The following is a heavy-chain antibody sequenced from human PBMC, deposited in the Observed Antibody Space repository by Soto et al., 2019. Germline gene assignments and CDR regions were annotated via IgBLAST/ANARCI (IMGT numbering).Heavy chain of an antibody. Sequence: PGGSLRLSCLVSGFNFPNAWVNWVRQAPGKGLEWVGRIKGKIDGGTTEYAAPVKGRFTISRDDSKNTLYLQMNSLKTEDTAVYYCATHSGHDYEACWGQGTLVTVSS. J-gene: IGHJ4*02. CDR3: ATHSGHDYEAC. D-gene: IGHD5-12*01. CDR2: IKGKIDGGTT. CDR1: GFNFPNAW. V-gene: IGHV3-15*07.